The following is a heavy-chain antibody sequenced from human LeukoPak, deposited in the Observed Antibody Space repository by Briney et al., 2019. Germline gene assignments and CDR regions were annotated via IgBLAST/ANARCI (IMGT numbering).Heavy chain of an antibody. Sequence: PGTSLRLSCEASGYTFTTSGMYWVRQAPGTGLEWVAAIWSDGSKKIYADSVRGRFTISRDNSKNTLYLQMNSLRAEDTAVYYCASAAGPFDNWGQGTLVTVSS. V-gene: IGHV3-33*07. D-gene: IGHD6-13*01. CDR2: IWSDGSKK. J-gene: IGHJ4*02. CDR1: GYTFTTSG. CDR3: ASAAGPFDN.